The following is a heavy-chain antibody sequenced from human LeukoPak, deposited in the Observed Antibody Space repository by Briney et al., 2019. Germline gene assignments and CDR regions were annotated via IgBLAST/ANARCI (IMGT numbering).Heavy chain of an antibody. V-gene: IGHV5-51*01. Sequence: GESLKISCKGSGFTFSNYWIGWVRQMPGKGLEWMGIIYPGDSAIRYSPSFQGQVTISADKSISAAYLQWSNLKASDTAMYYCARHVTTIATSWFDPWGQGTLVTVSS. CDR3: ARHVTTIATSWFDP. CDR1: GFTFSNYW. D-gene: IGHD2-21*01. CDR2: IYPGDSAI. J-gene: IGHJ5*02.